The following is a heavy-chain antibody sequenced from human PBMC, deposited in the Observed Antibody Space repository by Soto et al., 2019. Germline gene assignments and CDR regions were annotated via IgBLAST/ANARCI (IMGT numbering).Heavy chain of an antibody. J-gene: IGHJ3*02. Sequence: QVQLVQSGAEVKKPGSSVKVSCKASGGTFSSYAISWVRQAPGQGLEWMGGIIPIFGTANYAQKFQGRVKVTESKYPSPDYMELIRLRSEDKAVYYCARATTGYYDSSGYPNAFDIWGQGTMVTVSS. CDR2: IIPIFGTA. V-gene: IGHV1-69*06. CDR1: GGTFSSYA. D-gene: IGHD3-22*01. CDR3: ARATTGYYDSSGYPNAFDI.